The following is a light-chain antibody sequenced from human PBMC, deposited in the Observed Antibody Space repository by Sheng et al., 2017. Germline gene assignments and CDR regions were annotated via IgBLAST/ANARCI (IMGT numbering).Light chain of an antibody. Sequence: QSALTQPASVSGSPGQSITISCTGTSSDVGSYNLVSWYQQHPGKAPKLMIYEGSKRPSGVSNRFSGSKSGNTASLTISGLQAEDEADYYCCSYAGSSLRVFGGGTKADRP. CDR2: EGS. J-gene: IGLJ3*02. CDR1: SSDVGSYNL. CDR3: CSYAGSSLRV. V-gene: IGLV2-23*01.